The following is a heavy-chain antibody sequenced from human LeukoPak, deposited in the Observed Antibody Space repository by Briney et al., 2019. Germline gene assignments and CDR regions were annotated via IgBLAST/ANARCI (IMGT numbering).Heavy chain of an antibody. D-gene: IGHD3-10*01. V-gene: IGHV3-23*01. J-gene: IGHJ5*02. Sequence: GGSLRLSCAASGFTFSSYAMSWVGQAAGKGLEWVAAISGIGGSTYYADSVKGRFTISRDNSKNTLYLQINSLRAEDTAVYYCAKDGLLWFGEFCPGGQGTLVTVSS. CDR3: AKDGLLWFGEFCP. CDR2: ISGIGGST. CDR1: GFTFSSYA.